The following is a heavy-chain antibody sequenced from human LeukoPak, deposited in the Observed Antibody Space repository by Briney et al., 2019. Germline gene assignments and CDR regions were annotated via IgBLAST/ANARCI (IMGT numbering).Heavy chain of an antibody. CDR3: ARVGYSRAWYFFDF. D-gene: IGHD6-19*01. V-gene: IGHV3-23*01. Sequence: GGSLRLSCAASGISFSRFGMSWVRLAPGKGLEWVSTLSSTGTTFYAGSVKGRFTISRANSEDTLYLQMDSLRAEDTALYYCARVGYSRAWYFFDFWGQGTLVTVSS. J-gene: IGHJ4*02. CDR1: GISFSRFG. CDR2: LSSTGTT.